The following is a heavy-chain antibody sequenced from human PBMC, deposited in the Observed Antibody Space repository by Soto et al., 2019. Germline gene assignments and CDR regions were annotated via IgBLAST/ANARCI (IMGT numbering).Heavy chain of an antibody. J-gene: IGHJ6*02. CDR1: GGTFSSYA. CDR3: ARGLGDDYVWGSYRYYYYYGMDV. V-gene: IGHV1-69*01. D-gene: IGHD3-16*02. Sequence: QVQLVQSGAEVKKPGSSVKVSCKASGGTFSSYAISWVRQAPGQGLEWMGGIIPIFGTANYAQKFQGRVTITADESTSTAYMELSSLRSEDKAVYYCARGLGDDYVWGSYRYYYYYGMDVWGQGTTVTVSS. CDR2: IIPIFGTA.